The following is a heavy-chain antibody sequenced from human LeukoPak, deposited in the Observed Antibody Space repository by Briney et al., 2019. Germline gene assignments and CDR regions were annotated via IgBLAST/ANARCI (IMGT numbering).Heavy chain of an antibody. D-gene: IGHD6-19*01. CDR2: TYYRSKWYF. CDR3: TRDLGNTGWYTFDF. CDR1: GDSVSSINGA. Sequence: SQTPSLTCAISGDSVSSINGAWNWIRQSPSRGLEWVGRTYYRSKWYFDYAESLKGRVTISPDTSKNQFSLQLNSVTPEDTAIYYCTRDLGNTGWYTFDFWGQGILVTVSS. J-gene: IGHJ4*02. V-gene: IGHV6-1*01.